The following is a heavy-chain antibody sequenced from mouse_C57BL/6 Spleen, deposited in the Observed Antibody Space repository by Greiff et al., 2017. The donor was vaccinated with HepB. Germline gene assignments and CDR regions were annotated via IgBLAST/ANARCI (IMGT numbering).Heavy chain of an antibody. CDR2: IHPNSGST. CDR3: ARDTTVVATGD. D-gene: IGHD1-1*01. Sequence: QVQLQQSGAELVKPGASVKLSCKASGYTFTSYWMHWVKQRPGQGLEWIGMIHPNSGSTNYNEKFKSKATLTVDKSSSTAYMQLNSLTSEDSAVYYCARDTTVVATGDWGQGTTLTVSS. V-gene: IGHV1-64*01. CDR1: GYTFTSYW. J-gene: IGHJ2*01.